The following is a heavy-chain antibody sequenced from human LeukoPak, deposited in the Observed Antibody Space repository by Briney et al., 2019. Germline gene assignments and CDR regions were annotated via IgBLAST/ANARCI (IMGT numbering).Heavy chain of an antibody. V-gene: IGHV1-2*02. CDR3: ATTFLMVYAIMFDY. Sequence: ASVKVSCKASGYTFTGYYMPWVRQAPGQGLEWMGWINPNSGGTNYAQKFQGRVTMTRDTSISTAYMELSRLRSDDTAVYYCATTFLMVYAIMFDYWGQGTLVTVSS. D-gene: IGHD2-8*01. CDR2: INPNSGGT. CDR1: GYTFTGYY. J-gene: IGHJ4*02.